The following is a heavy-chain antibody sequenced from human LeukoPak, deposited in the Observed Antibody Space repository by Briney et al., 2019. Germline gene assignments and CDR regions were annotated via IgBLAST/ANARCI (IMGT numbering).Heavy chain of an antibody. CDR3: AKMVGATGSSYFDY. V-gene: IGHV3-23*05. CDR1: GFNFNSYT. Sequence: PGGSLRLSCAASGFNFNSYTMNWVRQAPGKGLQWVANILASGSPTYYADSVKGRFIISRDNSKNTLYLQMNSLRAEDTAVYYCAKMVGATGSSYFDYWGQGTLVTVSS. D-gene: IGHD1-26*01. CDR2: ILASGSPT. J-gene: IGHJ4*02.